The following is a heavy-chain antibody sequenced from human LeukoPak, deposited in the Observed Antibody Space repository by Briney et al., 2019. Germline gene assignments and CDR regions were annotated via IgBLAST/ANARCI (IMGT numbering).Heavy chain of an antibody. V-gene: IGHV3-74*01. Sequence: PGGSLRLSCAGPGFTFSSYWMHWVRQAPGKGLGWVSRINSDGSSTSYADSGKGRFTISRDNAKNTLYLQMNSLRAEDTAVYYCARGGNIVVVPAAIDMDVWGQGTTVTVSS. CDR3: ARGGNIVVVPAAIDMDV. CDR2: INSDGSST. CDR1: GFTFSSYW. D-gene: IGHD2-2*01. J-gene: IGHJ6*02.